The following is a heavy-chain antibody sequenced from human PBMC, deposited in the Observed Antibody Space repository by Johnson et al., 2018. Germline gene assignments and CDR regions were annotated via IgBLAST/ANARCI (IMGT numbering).Heavy chain of an antibody. D-gene: IGHD2-21*02. J-gene: IGHJ4*02. V-gene: IGHV3-74*01. Sequence: VQLQESGGGLVQPGGSLRLSCAASGFTFSNYRMHWVRQAPGKGLVWVSHINGDESGTIYADSVKGRFIVSRDNGKNTLYLQMNSLGAEDTAVYYCVTGIPYFLDYWGQGILVTVSS. CDR1: GFTFSNYR. CDR3: VTGIPYFLDY. CDR2: INGDESGT.